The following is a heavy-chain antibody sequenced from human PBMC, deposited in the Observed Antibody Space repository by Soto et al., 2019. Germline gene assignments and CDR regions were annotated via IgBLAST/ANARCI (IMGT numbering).Heavy chain of an antibody. Sequence: EVQVVQSGAEVKKPGESLKISCKGSGYSFSIYWIGWVRQMPGKGLEWMGTIYPRDSDTRYGPSFQGQVNISADKSISAAYLQWSSLSASDTAIYYCARLLFLSSRYSIDHWGQGTLVSVSS. D-gene: IGHD3-22*01. CDR3: ARLLFLSSRYSIDH. J-gene: IGHJ4*02. V-gene: IGHV5-51*03. CDR1: GYSFSIYW. CDR2: IYPRDSDT.